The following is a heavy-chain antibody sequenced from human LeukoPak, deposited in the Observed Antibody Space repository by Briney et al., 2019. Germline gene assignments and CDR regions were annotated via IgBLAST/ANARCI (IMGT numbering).Heavy chain of an antibody. D-gene: IGHD3-10*01. CDR2: IYTRGST. Sequence: SDTLSLTCTVSGGSISSYYWSWIRQPAGKGLEWIGRIYTRGSTNYNPSLKRRVTITVNTSKNQSPLTLNPMTGTDTAVYYFAGRGGSGLRAFDIWGQGTMVTVSS. J-gene: IGHJ3*02. CDR3: AGRGGSGLRAFDI. V-gene: IGHV4-4*07. CDR1: GGSISSYY.